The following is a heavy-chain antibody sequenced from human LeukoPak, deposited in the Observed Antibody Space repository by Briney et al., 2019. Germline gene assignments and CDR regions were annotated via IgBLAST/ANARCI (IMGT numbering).Heavy chain of an antibody. CDR3: ARGSVGVYWYFDL. Sequence: GASVKVSCKASGYTFTGYYMHWVRQAPGQGLEWMGWINPKSGGTNYAQKFQGRVTMTRDTPITTAYMELSRLRSDDTAVYYCARGSVGVYWYFDLWGRGTLVTVSS. CDR1: GYTFTGYY. D-gene: IGHD1-26*01. CDR2: INPKSGGT. J-gene: IGHJ2*01. V-gene: IGHV1-2*02.